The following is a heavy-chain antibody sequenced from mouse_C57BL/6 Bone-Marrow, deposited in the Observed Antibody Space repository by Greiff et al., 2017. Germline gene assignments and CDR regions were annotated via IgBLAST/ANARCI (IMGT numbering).Heavy chain of an antibody. CDR1: GFSLTSYG. Sequence: VKLVESGPGLVAPSQSLSITCTVSGFSLTSYGVDWVRQPPGKGLEWLGVIWGGGSTNYNSAPISRLSISKDNSKFQVSLKMSSVQTDDTTMYYCAKHVYGSSYLCYAMDYWGRGTSVTVS. CDR2: IWGGGST. D-gene: IGHD1-1*01. V-gene: IGHV2-9*01. CDR3: AKHVYGSSYLCYAMDY. J-gene: IGHJ4*01.